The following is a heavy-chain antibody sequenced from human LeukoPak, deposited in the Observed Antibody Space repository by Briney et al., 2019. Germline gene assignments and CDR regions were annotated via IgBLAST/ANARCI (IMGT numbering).Heavy chain of an antibody. CDR2: IWYGGSNK. CDR1: GFTFSSYG. J-gene: IGHJ6*02. D-gene: IGHD2-2*01. V-gene: IGHV3-33*01. CDR3: ARGDRDIVVVPAARDPPYYYYGMDV. Sequence: GGSLRLSCAASGFTFSSYGMHWVRQAPGKGLEWVAVIWYGGSNKYYADSVKGRFTISRDNSKNTLYLQMNSLRAEDTAVYYCARGDRDIVVVPAARDPPYYYYGMDVWGQGTTVTVSS.